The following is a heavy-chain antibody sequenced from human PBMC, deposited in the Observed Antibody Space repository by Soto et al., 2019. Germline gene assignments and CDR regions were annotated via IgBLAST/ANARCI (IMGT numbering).Heavy chain of an antibody. J-gene: IGHJ6*02. D-gene: IGHD2-15*01. CDR1: GFSLSTSGVG. CDR2: IYWDDAK. CDR3: AHVLVVVANYGMDV. V-gene: IGHV2-5*02. Sequence: QITLKESGPTLVKPTQTLTLTCTFSGFSLSTSGVGVGWIRQPPGKALEWLAVIYWDDAKRYSPSLTSRLTNTKDTSKNQVALTLTNMDPVDTATYYCAHVLVVVANYGMDVWGQGTTVTVSS.